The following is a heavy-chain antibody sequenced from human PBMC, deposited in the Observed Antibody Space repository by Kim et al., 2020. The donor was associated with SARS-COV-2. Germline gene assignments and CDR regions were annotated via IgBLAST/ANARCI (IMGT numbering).Heavy chain of an antibody. CDR3: ARGYYDSRDIRAYYFDY. D-gene: IGHD3-22*01. V-gene: IGHV1-69*01. J-gene: IGHJ4*02. Sequence: FQGRVPITADESTSTAYMELSSLRSEDTAVYYCARGYYDSRDIRAYYFDYWGQGTLVTVSS.